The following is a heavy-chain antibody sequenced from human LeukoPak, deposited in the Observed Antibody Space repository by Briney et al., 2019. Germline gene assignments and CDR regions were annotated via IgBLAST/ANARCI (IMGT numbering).Heavy chain of an antibody. Sequence: RGSLRLSCAASGFTFSSFWMAWVRQAPGKGPEWVANIKQDGSDKNYVDSVKGRFTITRDNAKYSLYLQMSSLRAEDTALYYCARDYGGNLDYWGQGTLVTVSS. CDR2: IKQDGSDK. J-gene: IGHJ4*02. V-gene: IGHV3-7*01. D-gene: IGHD4-23*01. CDR1: GFTFSSFW. CDR3: ARDYGGNLDY.